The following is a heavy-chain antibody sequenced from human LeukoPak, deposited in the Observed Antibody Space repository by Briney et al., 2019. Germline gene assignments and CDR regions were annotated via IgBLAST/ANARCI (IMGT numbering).Heavy chain of an antibody. V-gene: IGHV4-38-2*01. J-gene: IGHJ3*02. Sequence: PGGSLRLSCVVSRFTFTAAWMSWVRQAPGKGLEWIGSIYHSGTTYYNPSLKSRVTISVDTSKNQFSLKLSSVTAADTAVYYCARGITRRRTFDIWGQGTMVTVSS. CDR2: IYHSGTT. D-gene: IGHD3-10*01. CDR3: ARGITRRRTFDI. CDR1: RFTFTAAW.